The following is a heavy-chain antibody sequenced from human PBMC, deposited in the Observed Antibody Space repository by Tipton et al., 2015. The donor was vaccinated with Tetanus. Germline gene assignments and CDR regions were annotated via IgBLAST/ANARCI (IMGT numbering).Heavy chain of an antibody. CDR2: IYYNGGT. V-gene: IGHV4-59*01. J-gene: IGHJ4*02. D-gene: IGHD3-22*01. CDR1: GASISSSY. CDR3: AREVVNSGYYSSKYYFDY. Sequence: TLSLTCTVSGASISSSYWSWIRQPPGKGLEWIGSIYYNGGTNSNPSLKSRVAISVDTSRNQFSLRLTSVTAADTALYYCAREVVNSGYYSSKYYFDYWGQGPLVTVSS.